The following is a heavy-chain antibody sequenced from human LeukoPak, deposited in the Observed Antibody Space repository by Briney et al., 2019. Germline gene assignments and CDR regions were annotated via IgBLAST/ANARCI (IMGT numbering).Heavy chain of an antibody. CDR2: IYHSGST. CDR3: ARVPHGETIFGVVLYWFDP. Sequence: PSETLSLTCTVSSYSISSGYYWGWIRQPPGKGLEWIGSIYHSGSTYYNPSLKSRVTISVDTSKNQFSLKLSSVTAADTAVYYCARVPHGETIFGVVLYWFDPWDQGTLVTVSS. CDR1: SYSISSGYY. J-gene: IGHJ5*02. V-gene: IGHV4-38-2*02. D-gene: IGHD3-3*01.